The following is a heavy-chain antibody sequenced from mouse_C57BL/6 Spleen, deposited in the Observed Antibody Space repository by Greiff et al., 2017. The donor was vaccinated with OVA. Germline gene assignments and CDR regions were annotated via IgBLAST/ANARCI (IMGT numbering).Heavy chain of an antibody. J-gene: IGHJ1*03. D-gene: IGHD2-4*01. V-gene: IGHV1-82*01. CDR1: GYAFSSSW. Sequence: LEESGPELVKPGASVKISCKASGYAFSSSWMNWVKQRPGKGLEWIGRIYPGDGDTNYNGKFKGKATLTADKSSSTAYMQLSSLTSEDSAVYFCARSGGNDFWYFDVWGTGTTVTVSS. CDR2: IYPGDGDT. CDR3: ARSGGNDFWYFDV.